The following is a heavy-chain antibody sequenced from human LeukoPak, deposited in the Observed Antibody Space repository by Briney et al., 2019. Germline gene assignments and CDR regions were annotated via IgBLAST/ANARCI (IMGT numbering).Heavy chain of an antibody. Sequence: GGSLRLSCAASGITFSSYAMNWVRQAPGKGLEWVAVISYDGSNEHYADSVKGRFTISRDNSKNTLYLQMNSLRAEDTAVYYCARDTQPYSHYYYYGMDVWGQGTTVTVSS. CDR2: ISYDGSNE. CDR1: GITFSSYA. V-gene: IGHV3-30-3*01. CDR3: ARDTQPYSHYYYYGMDV. J-gene: IGHJ6*02. D-gene: IGHD2-15*01.